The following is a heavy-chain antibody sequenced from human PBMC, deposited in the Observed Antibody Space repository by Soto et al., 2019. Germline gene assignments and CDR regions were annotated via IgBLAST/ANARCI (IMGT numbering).Heavy chain of an antibody. CDR2: INPNSGGT. Sequence: ASVKVSCKASGYTFTGYYMHWARQAPGQGLEWMGWINPNSGGTNYAQKFQGRVTMTRDTSISTAYMELSRLRSDDTAVYYCARAEDTAMAYDYWGQGTLVTVSS. J-gene: IGHJ4*02. CDR3: ARAEDTAMAYDY. D-gene: IGHD5-18*01. V-gene: IGHV1-2*02. CDR1: GYTFTGYY.